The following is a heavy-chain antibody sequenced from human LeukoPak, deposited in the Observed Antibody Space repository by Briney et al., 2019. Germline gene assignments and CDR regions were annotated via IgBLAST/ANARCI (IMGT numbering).Heavy chain of an antibody. CDR1: GFTFSSYA. J-gene: IGHJ4*02. CDR2: ISYDGSNK. V-gene: IGHV3-30*01. D-gene: IGHD2-15*01. CDR3: ARATCSYRFYFCGVFDY. Sequence: PGGSLRLSCAASGFTFSSYAMHWVRQAPGKGLEWVAVISYDGSNKYYADSVKGRFTISRDNSKNTLYLQMNSLRAEDTAVYFCARATCSYRFYFCGVFDYWGQGTLVTVSS.